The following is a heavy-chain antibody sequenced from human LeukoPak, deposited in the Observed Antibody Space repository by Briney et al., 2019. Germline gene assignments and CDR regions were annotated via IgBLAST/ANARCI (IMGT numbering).Heavy chain of an antibody. V-gene: IGHV3-20*04. Sequence: GGSLRLSCAASGFTFSSYGMSWVRQAPGKGLEWVSGINWNGGSTGYADSVKGRFTISRDNAKNSLYLQMNSLRAEDTALYYCARMDIVVVPAAIGDYFDYWGQGTLVTVSS. D-gene: IGHD2-2*02. CDR3: ARMDIVVVPAAIGDYFDY. CDR2: INWNGGST. J-gene: IGHJ4*02. CDR1: GFTFSSYG.